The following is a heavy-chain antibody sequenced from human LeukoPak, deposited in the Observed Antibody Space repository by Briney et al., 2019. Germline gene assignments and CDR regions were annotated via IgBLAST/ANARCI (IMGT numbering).Heavy chain of an antibody. CDR2: INPNSGGT. Sequence: RASVKVSCKASGYTFTGYYMRWVRPAPGQGLEWMGWINPNSGGTNYAQKFQGRVTMTRDTSINTAYMELSSLRSDDTAVYYCARARYSSPAGYWGQGTLVTVSS. J-gene: IGHJ4*02. CDR3: ARARYSSPAGY. CDR1: GYTFTGYY. D-gene: IGHD6-19*01. V-gene: IGHV1-2*02.